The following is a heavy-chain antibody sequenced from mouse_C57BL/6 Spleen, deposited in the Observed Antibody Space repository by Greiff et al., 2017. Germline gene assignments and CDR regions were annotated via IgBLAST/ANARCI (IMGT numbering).Heavy chain of an antibody. CDR1: GYTFTSYW. CDR3: ARGHVHYYGSSYPYFDV. J-gene: IGHJ1*03. Sequence: VQLQQSGAELVMPGASVKLSCKASGYTFTSYWMHWVKQRPGQGLEWIGEIDPSDSYTNYNQKFKGKSTLTVDKSSSTAYMQLSSLTSEDSAVYYCARGHVHYYGSSYPYFDVWGTGTTVTVSS. D-gene: IGHD1-1*01. V-gene: IGHV1-69*01. CDR2: IDPSDSYT.